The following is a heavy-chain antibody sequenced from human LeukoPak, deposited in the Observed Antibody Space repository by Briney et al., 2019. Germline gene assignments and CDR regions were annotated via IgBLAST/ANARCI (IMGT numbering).Heavy chain of an antibody. V-gene: IGHV4-59*01. CDR1: GGSISPYY. CDR3: ARHDSTGYYH. CDR2: IYYSGST. Sequence: SETLSLTCTVSGGSISPYYWSWIRLPPGKGLEWIGYIYYSGSTNYNPSLKSRVTMSEDTSKNQFSLRLSSVTAADTAVYYCARHDSTGYYHWGQGTLVTVSS. D-gene: IGHD3-22*01. J-gene: IGHJ5*02.